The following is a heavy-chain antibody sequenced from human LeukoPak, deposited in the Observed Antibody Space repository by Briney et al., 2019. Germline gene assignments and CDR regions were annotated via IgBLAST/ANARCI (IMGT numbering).Heavy chain of an antibody. CDR2: IKSKTDGGTT. J-gene: IGHJ4*02. D-gene: IGHD4-17*01. V-gene: IGHV3-15*01. Sequence: GGSLRLSCAASGFTFSNAWMSWVRQAPGKGLEWVGRIKSKTDGGTTDYAAPVKGRFTISRDDSKNTLYLQMNSLKTEDTAVYYCTTAGAIPEPMTTVTPEVGDYWGQGTLVTVSS. CDR1: GFTFSNAW. CDR3: TTAGAIPEPMTTVTPEVGDY.